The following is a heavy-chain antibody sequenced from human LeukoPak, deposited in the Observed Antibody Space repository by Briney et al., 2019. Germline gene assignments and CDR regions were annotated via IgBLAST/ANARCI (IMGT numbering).Heavy chain of an antibody. V-gene: IGHV1-46*01. CDR2: INPSGGST. D-gene: IGHD2-2*01. Sequence: ASVKVSCKASGYTFTSYYMHWVRQAPGQGLGWMGIINPSGGSTSYAQKFQGRVTMTRDMSTSTVYMELSSLRSEDTAVYYCARGARGARYCSSTSCTWRWFDPWGQGTLVTVSS. CDR1: GYTFTSYY. CDR3: ARGARGARYCSSTSCTWRWFDP. J-gene: IGHJ5*02.